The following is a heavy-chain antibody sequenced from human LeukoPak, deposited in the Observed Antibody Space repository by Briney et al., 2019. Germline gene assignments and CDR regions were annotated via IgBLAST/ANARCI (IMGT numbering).Heavy chain of an antibody. J-gene: IGHJ4*02. D-gene: IGHD6-13*01. CDR1: GFTFSSYG. CDR3: ARAGYSSSYLDY. Sequence: GRSLRLSCAASGFTFSSYGMHWVRQAPGKGLEWVAVISYDGSNKYYADSVKGRFTISRDNSKNTLYLQMNSLRAEDTAVYYCARAGYSSSYLDYWGQGTLVSVSS. CDR2: ISYDGSNK. V-gene: IGHV3-30*03.